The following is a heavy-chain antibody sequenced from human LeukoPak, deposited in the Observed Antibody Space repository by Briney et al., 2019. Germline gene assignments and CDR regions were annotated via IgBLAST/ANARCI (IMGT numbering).Heavy chain of an antibody. D-gene: IGHD3-10*01. V-gene: IGHV4-39*07. CDR1: GGSISSSSYY. CDR3: ARGTHNPGLLWFGELSYYFDY. CDR2: IYYSGST. J-gene: IGHJ4*02. Sequence: SETLSLTCTVSGGSISSSSYYWGWIRQPPGKGLEWIGSIYYSGSTYYNPSLKSRVTISVDTSKNQFSLKLSSVTAADTAVYYCARGTHNPGLLWFGELSYYFDYWGQGTLVTVSS.